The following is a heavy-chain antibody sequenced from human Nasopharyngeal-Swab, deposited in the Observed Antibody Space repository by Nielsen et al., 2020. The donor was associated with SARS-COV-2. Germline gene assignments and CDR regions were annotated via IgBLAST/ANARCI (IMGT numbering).Heavy chain of an antibody. J-gene: IGHJ4*02. Sequence: GESLKISCAASGFTFSSYAMSWVRQAPGKGLEWVSAISGSGGSTYYADSVKGRFTISRDNSKNTLYLQMNSLRAEVTAVYYCASNRGGYSYGHDFDYWGQGTLVTVSS. CDR1: GFTFSSYA. CDR3: ASNRGGYSYGHDFDY. CDR2: ISGSGGST. V-gene: IGHV3-23*01. D-gene: IGHD5-18*01.